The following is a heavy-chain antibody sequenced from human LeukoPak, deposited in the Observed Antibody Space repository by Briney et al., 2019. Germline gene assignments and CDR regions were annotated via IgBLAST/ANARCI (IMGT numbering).Heavy chain of an antibody. Sequence: SETLSLTCAVYGGSFSGYYWSWIRQPPGKGLEWIGEINHSGSTNYNPSLKSRVTISVDTSKNQFSLKLNSVTAADTAVYYCARDRSSSVGRNYDSGIDVWGKGTTVTVSS. D-gene: IGHD6-25*01. CDR1: GGSFSGYY. CDR2: INHSGST. V-gene: IGHV4-34*01. J-gene: IGHJ6*04. CDR3: ARDRSSSVGRNYDSGIDV.